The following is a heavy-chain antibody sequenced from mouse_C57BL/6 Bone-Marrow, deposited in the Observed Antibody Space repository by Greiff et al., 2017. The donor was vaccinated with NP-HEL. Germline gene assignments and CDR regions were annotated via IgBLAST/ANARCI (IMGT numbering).Heavy chain of an antibody. CDR2: INPYNGGT. CDR3: ARDDTTARFAY. CDR1: GYTFTDYY. D-gene: IGHD1-2*01. J-gene: IGHJ3*01. Sequence: EVQLQQSGPVLVKPGASVKMSCKASGYTFTDYYMNWVKQSHGKSLEWIGVINPYNGGTSYTQKFKGTATLTVDKSSSTAYMELNSLTSEDSAVYYCARDDTTARFAYWGQGTLVTVSA. V-gene: IGHV1-19*01.